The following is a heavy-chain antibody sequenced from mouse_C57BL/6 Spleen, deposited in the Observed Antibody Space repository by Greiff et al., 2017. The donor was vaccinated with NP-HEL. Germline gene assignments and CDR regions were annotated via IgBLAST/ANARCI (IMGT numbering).Heavy chain of an antibody. CDR2: IYPGSGNT. V-gene: IGHV1-76*01. D-gene: IGHD2-4*01. Sequence: VQLQQSGAELVRPGASVKLSCKASGYTFTDYYINWVKQRPGQGLEWIARIYPGSGNTYYNEKFKGKATLTAEKSSSTAYMQLSSLTSEDSAVYFCARGITNYYYAMDYWGQGTSVTVSS. CDR1: GYTFTDYY. J-gene: IGHJ4*01. CDR3: ARGITNYYYAMDY.